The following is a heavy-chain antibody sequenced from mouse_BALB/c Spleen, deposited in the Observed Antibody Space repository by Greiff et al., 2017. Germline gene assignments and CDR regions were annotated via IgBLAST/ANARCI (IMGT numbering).Heavy chain of an antibody. Sequence: VQLQQSGAELVRPGSSVKISCKASGYAFSSYWMNWVKQRPGQGLEWIGQIYPGDGDTNYNGKFKGKATLTADKSSSTAYMQLSSLTSEDSAVYFCAKNYRYDATGFAYWGQGTLVTVSA. CDR2: IYPGDGDT. V-gene: IGHV1-80*01. J-gene: IGHJ3*01. D-gene: IGHD2-14*01. CDR1: GYAFSSYW. CDR3: AKNYRYDATGFAY.